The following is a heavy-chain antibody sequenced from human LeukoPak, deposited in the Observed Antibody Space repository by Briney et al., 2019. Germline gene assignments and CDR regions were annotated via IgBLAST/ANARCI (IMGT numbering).Heavy chain of an antibody. CDR2: IYYSGST. CDR1: GGSISSYY. CDR3: ARLTGVYYYYYMDV. Sequence: SETLSLTCTVSGGSISSYYWSWIRQPPGKGLEWIGYIYYSGSTNYNPSLKSRVTISVDTSKNQFSLKLSSVTAADTAVYYCARLTGVYYYYYMDVWGKGTTATVSS. D-gene: IGHD1-14*01. J-gene: IGHJ6*03. V-gene: IGHV4-59*08.